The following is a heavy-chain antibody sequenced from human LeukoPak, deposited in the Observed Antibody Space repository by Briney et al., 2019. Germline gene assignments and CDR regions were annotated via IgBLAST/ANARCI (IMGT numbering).Heavy chain of an antibody. Sequence: GGSLRLSCAASGFTFSSYWMSWVRQAPGKGLEWVANIKQDGSDKYYVDSVKGRFTISRDNAKNSLYLQMNSLRAEDTAVYYCARSTYDDYVWGSYRLGGFDYWGQGTLVTVSS. D-gene: IGHD3-16*02. CDR1: GFTFSSYW. CDR2: IKQDGSDK. CDR3: ARSTYDDYVWGSYRLGGFDY. V-gene: IGHV3-7*01. J-gene: IGHJ4*02.